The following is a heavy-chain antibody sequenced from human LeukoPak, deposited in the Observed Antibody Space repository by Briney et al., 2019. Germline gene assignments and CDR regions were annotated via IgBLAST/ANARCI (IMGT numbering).Heavy chain of an antibody. V-gene: IGHV1-69*04. CDR1: GGTFSSYA. D-gene: IGHD2-15*01. J-gene: IGHJ4*01. CDR2: IIPILGMA. Sequence: ASVKVSCKASGGTFSSYAISWVRQAPGQGLEWMGRIIPILGMANYAQKFQGRVTITADKSTSTAYMELSSLRSEDTGVYYCARETGGGSELWGQGTLVTVSS. CDR3: ARETGGGSEL.